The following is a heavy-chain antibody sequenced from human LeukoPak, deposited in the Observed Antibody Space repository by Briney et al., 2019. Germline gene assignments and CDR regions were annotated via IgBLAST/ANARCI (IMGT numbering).Heavy chain of an antibody. D-gene: IGHD4-17*01. J-gene: IGHJ4*02. CDR3: AREAYGDYETFDY. Sequence: GASVKVSCKASGGTFSSYAISWVRQAPGQGLEWMGGIIPIFGTANYAQKIQGRVTITADESTSTAYMELSSLRSEDTAVYYCAREAYGDYETFDYWGQGTLVTVSS. CDR1: GGTFSSYA. CDR2: IIPIFGTA. V-gene: IGHV1-69*13.